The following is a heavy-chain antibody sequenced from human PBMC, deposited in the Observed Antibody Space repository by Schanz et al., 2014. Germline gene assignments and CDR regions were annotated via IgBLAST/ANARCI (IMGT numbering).Heavy chain of an antibody. J-gene: IGHJ4*02. CDR3: ARGLIAAAGGAFDY. Sequence: EVQLLESGGGLVQPGGSLRLSCATSGFSFSSYAINWVRQAPGKGLEWVSAINTGVNTYYADSVRGRFTMSRDNSKNTLYLQMNSLRAGDAAVYYCARGLIAAAGGAFDYWGQGTLVAVSA. CDR2: INTGVNT. D-gene: IGHD6-13*01. V-gene: IGHV3-23*01. CDR1: GFSFSSYA.